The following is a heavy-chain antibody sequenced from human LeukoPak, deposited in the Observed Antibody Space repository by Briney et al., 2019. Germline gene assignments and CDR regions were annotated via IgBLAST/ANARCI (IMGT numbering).Heavy chain of an antibody. CDR1: GDSLNAFY. J-gene: IGHJ4*02. CDR3: ARFSGGTSRVDY. Sequence: SETLSLTCTVSGDSLNAFYWSWIRQPPGKGLEWIGYISNGGSSGSTNYNPSLKSRVTISADMSKNHFSLRLNSVTAADTAVYYCARFSGGTSRVDYWGQGTLVTVSS. D-gene: IGHD3-16*01. V-gene: IGHV4-59*01. CDR2: ISNGGSSGST.